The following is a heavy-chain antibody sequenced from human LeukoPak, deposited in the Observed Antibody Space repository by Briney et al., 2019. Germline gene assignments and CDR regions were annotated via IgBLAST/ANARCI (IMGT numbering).Heavy chain of an antibody. J-gene: IGHJ4*02. CDR1: GFTFDDYA. V-gene: IGHV3-9*01. CDR2: ISWNSGSI. D-gene: IGHD4-17*01. CDR3: AKDNYGDYDASIFDH. Sequence: GGSLRLSCAASGFTFDDYAMHWVRQAPGKGLEWVSGISWNSGSIGYADSVKGRFTISRDNAKNSLYLQMNSLRAEDTALYYCAKDNYGDYDASIFDHWGQGTLVTVSS.